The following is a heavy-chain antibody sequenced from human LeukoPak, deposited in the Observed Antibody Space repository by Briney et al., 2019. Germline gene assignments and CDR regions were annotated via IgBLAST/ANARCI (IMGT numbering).Heavy chain of an antibody. CDR2: ISSSGSTI. V-gene: IGHV3-48*03. D-gene: IGHD3-10*02. J-gene: IGHJ6*04. CDR1: GFTFSSYE. CDR3: AELGITMIGGV. Sequence: GGSLRLSCAASGFTFSSYEINSVSQAAGKGLEWVSYISSSGSTIYYADSVKGRFTISRDNAKNSLYLQMNSLRAEDTAVYYCAELGITMIGGVWGKGTTVTISS.